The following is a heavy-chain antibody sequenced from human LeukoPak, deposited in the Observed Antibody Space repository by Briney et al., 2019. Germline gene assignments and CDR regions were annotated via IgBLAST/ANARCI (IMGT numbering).Heavy chain of an antibody. V-gene: IGHV4-39*01. J-gene: IGHJ4*02. CDR3: ARHGVDVGLVTTFDF. Sequence: PSETLSLTCTVSGGSIISSNYYWGWIRQPPGKGLEWIGSIYYSGNIYHNPSVKSRVTISVDTSKNQFSLKLSSVTAADTAVYSCARHGVDVGLVTTFDFWGRGTLVTVSS. D-gene: IGHD4-23*01. CDR1: GGSIISSNYY. CDR2: IYYSGNI.